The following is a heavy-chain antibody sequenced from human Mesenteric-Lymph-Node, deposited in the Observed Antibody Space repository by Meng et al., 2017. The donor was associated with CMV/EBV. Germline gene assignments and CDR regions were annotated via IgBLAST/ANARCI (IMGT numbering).Heavy chain of an antibody. V-gene: IGHV4-59*01. CDR1: GGSISSYY. CDR3: ARVRCSSTSCYERNWFDP. CDR2: ISHSGST. J-gene: IGHJ5*02. D-gene: IGHD2-2*01. Sequence: GSLRLSCTVSGGSISSYYWSWIRQPPGKGLEWIGYISHSGSTKYNPSLKSRVTISVDTSKNQFSLKVSSVTAADTAVYYCARVRCSSTSCYERNWFDPWGQGTLVTVSS.